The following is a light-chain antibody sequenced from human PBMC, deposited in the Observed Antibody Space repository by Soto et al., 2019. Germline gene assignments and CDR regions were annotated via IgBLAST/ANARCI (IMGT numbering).Light chain of an antibody. J-gene: IGKJ5*01. CDR1: QSVSSSY. Sequence: EIVWTQSPGTLSLSPGERATLSCRASQSVSSSYLAWYQQKPGQAHRLLIYGASSRATGIPDRFSGSGSGTDFTLTISSLEPEDAAVYYCQQRSNWPTITFGQGTRLEIK. CDR3: QQRSNWPTIT. V-gene: IGKV3D-20*02. CDR2: GAS.